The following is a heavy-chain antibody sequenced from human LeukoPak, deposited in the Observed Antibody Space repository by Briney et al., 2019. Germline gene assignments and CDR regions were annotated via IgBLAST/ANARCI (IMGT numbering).Heavy chain of an antibody. CDR2: INHSGST. V-gene: IGHV4-34*01. CDR3: ARVLPITILGVVITDNWFDP. D-gene: IGHD3-3*01. CDR1: GGSFSGYY. Sequence: SETLSLTCAVYGGSFSGYYWSWIRQPPGKGLEWIGEINHSGSTNYNPSLKSRVTISVDTSKNQFSLKLSSVTAADTAVYYCARVLPITILGVVITDNWFDPWGQGTLVTVSS. J-gene: IGHJ5*02.